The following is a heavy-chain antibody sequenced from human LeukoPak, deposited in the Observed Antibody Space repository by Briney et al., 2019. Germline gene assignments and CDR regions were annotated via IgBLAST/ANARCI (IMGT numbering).Heavy chain of an antibody. CDR3: ARDVTAAFDY. CDR1: GDSISSSSYY. D-gene: IGHD6-13*01. Sequence: SETLSLTCTVSGDSISSSSYYWGWVRQPPGTGLEWIGSISYSGSTYYNPSLKSRITISVDTSKNQFSLKLSSVTAADTAVYYCARDVTAAFDYWGQGTLVTVSS. CDR2: ISYSGST. J-gene: IGHJ4*02. V-gene: IGHV4-39*07.